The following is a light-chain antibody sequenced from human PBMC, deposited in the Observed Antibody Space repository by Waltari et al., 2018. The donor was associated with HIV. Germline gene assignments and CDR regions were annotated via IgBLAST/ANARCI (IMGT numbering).Light chain of an antibody. CDR2: GAS. Sequence: VLTQSPGTLSVSPGERATLSCRASQRIDTTSVSWYQHKPGQPPRLIIYGASTRASGIPPRFSGSGSGTDFTLTISSLQPEDCASYYCLQDFNLPGAFGQGTRVEIK. J-gene: IGKJ1*01. V-gene: IGKV3D-7*01. CDR1: QRIDTTS. CDR3: LQDFNLPGA.